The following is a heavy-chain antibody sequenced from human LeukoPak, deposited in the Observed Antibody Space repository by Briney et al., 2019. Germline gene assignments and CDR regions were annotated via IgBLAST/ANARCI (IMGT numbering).Heavy chain of an antibody. Sequence: PGGSLRLSCAASGFPFSTYDMHWVRQAPDKGLQWVAVISSDGYRTDYPDSVRGRFTISRDNFKNTVDLQMISVTAEDTAMYSCAKGLGTGSVLARPLHYWGQGTLVTVSS. D-gene: IGHD3-10*01. CDR2: ISSDGYRT. CDR1: GFPFSTYD. CDR3: AKGLGTGSVLARPLHY. V-gene: IGHV3-30*18. J-gene: IGHJ4*02.